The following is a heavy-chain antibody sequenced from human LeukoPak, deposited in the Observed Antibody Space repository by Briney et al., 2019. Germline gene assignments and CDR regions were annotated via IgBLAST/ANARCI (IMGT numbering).Heavy chain of an antibody. CDR2: ISATGNTI. Sequence: GGSLRLSCAASGFTFSSYEMNCVRQAPGKGLEWVSYISATGNTIFYADSVKGRFTISRDNAKNTLYLEMNSLRVEDTAVYYCARDRGYSPDVWGQGTTVTVSS. CDR3: ARDRGYSPDV. D-gene: IGHD5-18*01. J-gene: IGHJ6*02. V-gene: IGHV3-48*03. CDR1: GFTFSSYE.